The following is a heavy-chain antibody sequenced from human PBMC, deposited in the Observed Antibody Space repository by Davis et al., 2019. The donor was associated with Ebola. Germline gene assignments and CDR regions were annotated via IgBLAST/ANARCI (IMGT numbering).Heavy chain of an antibody. CDR3: AKDKSWGDGYNRYYYYYGMDV. Sequence: GESLKISCAASGFTFSSYGMHWVRQAPGKGLEWVAVISYDGSNKYYADSVKGRFTISRDNSKNTLYLQMNSLRAEDTAVYYCAKDKSWGDGYNRYYYYYGMDVWGQGTTVTVSS. D-gene: IGHD5-24*01. J-gene: IGHJ6*02. V-gene: IGHV3-30*18. CDR2: ISYDGSNK. CDR1: GFTFSSYG.